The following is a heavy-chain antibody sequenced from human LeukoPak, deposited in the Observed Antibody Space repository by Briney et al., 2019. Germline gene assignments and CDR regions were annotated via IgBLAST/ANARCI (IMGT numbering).Heavy chain of an antibody. J-gene: IGHJ4*02. V-gene: IGHV1-2*02. Sequence: GASVKVSCKASGYTFTGYYMHWVRQAPGQGLEWMGWINPNSGGTNYAQKFQGRVTMTRDTSISTAYMELSRLRSEDTAVYYCAREDYYDSSGYQRFEFDYWGQGTLVTVSS. CDR1: GYTFTGYY. CDR2: INPNSGGT. D-gene: IGHD3-22*01. CDR3: AREDYYDSSGYQRFEFDY.